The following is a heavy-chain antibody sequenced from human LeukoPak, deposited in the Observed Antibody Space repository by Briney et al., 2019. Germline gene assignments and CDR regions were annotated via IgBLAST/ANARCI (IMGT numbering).Heavy chain of an antibody. V-gene: IGHV3-30*18. Sequence: GRSLRLSCAASGFTFSSYGMHWVRQAPGKGLEGVAVISNEGNNKYYADSVKGRFASSRDNSKNTLYLQMNSLRAEDPAVYYCAKQTYVWGSSRYTEADYWGQGTLVTVSS. CDR2: ISNEGNNK. CDR3: AKQTYVWGSSRYTEADY. CDR1: GFTFSSYG. D-gene: IGHD3-16*02. J-gene: IGHJ4*02.